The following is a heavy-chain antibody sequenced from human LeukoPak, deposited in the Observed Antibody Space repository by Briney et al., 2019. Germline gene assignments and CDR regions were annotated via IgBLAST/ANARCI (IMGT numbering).Heavy chain of an antibody. J-gene: IGHJ4*02. V-gene: IGHV4-39*07. CDR1: DDSITNTLFY. CDR2: INNSGVT. Sequence: SETLSLTCTVSDDSITNTLFYWVWIRQSPGKGLESIGSINNSGVTLYNPSLKSRVTMSLDASKNQFSLKLTSVTAADMAVYYCARGGIRGYSAFDNLDFWSLGTHVTVSS. D-gene: IGHD5-12*01. CDR3: ARGGIRGYSAFDNLDF.